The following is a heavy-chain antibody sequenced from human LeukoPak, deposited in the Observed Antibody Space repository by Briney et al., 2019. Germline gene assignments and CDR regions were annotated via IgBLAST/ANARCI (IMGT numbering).Heavy chain of an antibody. V-gene: IGHV4-34*01. CDR1: GGSFSGYY. J-gene: IGHJ4*02. D-gene: IGHD2-8*01. CDR2: INHSGST. CDR3: ARGGSSCTNGVWYTEEGVFLPRYFDY. Sequence: SETLSLTCAVYGGSFSGYYWSWIRQPPGKGLEGIGEINHSGSTIYNPSLKSRVTISVDTSKNQFSLNLYSVTAADTAVYYCARGGSSCTNGVWYTEEGVFLPRYFDYWGQGTLVTVSS.